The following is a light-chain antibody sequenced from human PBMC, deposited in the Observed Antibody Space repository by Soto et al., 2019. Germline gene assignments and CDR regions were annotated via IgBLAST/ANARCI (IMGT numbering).Light chain of an antibody. CDR3: RSFTISTAYG. CDR2: NVN. V-gene: IGLV2-14*01. J-gene: IGLJ1*01. Sequence: QSALTQPASVSGSPGQSIAISCTGTSSGVGSNNSVSWYQQHPAKTPKLMIHNVNNRPSGVPYRITGSKSGNTASLTISKLQAEDEADYYCRSFTISTAYGFGSGAKVPVL. CDR1: SSGVGSNNS.